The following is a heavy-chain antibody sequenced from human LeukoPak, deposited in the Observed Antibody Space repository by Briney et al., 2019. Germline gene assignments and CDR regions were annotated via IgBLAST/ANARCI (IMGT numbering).Heavy chain of an antibody. J-gene: IGHJ6*03. D-gene: IGHD2-2*01. CDR3: ARVPTEYYYYYYMDV. CDR1: GGSISSYY. Sequence: PSETLSLTCTVSGGSISSYYWSWIRQPAGKGLEWIGRIYTSGSTNYNPSLKSRVTMSVDTSKNQFSLKLSSVTAADTAVYYCARVPTEYYYYYYMDVWGKGTTVTVSS. CDR2: IYTSGST. V-gene: IGHV4-4*07.